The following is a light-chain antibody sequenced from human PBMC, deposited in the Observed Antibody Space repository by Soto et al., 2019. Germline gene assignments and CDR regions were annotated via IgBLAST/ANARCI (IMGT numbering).Light chain of an antibody. V-gene: IGKV3-11*01. CDR3: QQRSNWPPT. CDR2: DAS. Sequence: IVMTQSPATLSVSPGERATLSCRASQSVSSNLAWYQQKPGQAPRLLIYDASNRATGIPARFSGSGSGTDFTLTISSLEPEDFAVDYCQQRSNWPPTFGQGTRLEIK. CDR1: QSVSSN. J-gene: IGKJ5*01.